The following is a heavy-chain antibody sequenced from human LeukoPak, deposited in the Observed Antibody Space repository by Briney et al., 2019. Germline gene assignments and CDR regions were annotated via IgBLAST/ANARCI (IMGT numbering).Heavy chain of an antibody. CDR3: AREASGSPEHFDS. CDR1: TGTFGAHY. J-gene: IGHJ4*02. V-gene: IGHV4-34*01. Sequence: PSETLSLTCAVYTGTFGAHYWSWIRQPQGQGLEWLGEIDHSGNTNYNPSLQSRLTISVDTSKNQFSLKLNSVTAADTAVYYCAREASGSPEHFDSWGEGTLVTVSP. D-gene: IGHD1-26*01. CDR2: IDHSGNT.